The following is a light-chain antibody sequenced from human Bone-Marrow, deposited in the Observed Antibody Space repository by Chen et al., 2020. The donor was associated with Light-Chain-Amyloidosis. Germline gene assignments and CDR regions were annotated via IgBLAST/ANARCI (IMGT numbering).Light chain of an antibody. CDR2: RDT. CDR3: QSADSSGTYEVI. J-gene: IGLJ2*01. CDR1: DVPTKY. Sequence: SYELSQPPSVSVSSGQTASVNCSGADVPTKYAYWYQQKPGQAPVQVIHRDTERPSGISERFSGSSSGTTATLTISGVQAEDEADYHCQSADSSGTYEVIFGGGTKLTVL. V-gene: IGLV3-25*03.